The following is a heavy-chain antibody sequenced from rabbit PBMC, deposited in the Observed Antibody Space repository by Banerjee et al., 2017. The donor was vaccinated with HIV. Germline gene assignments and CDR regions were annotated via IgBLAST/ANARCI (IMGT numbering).Heavy chain of an antibody. D-gene: IGHD4-2*01. J-gene: IGHJ6*01. Sequence: QEQLVESGGGLVQPEGSLTLTCTASGFSFSNNYYMCWVRQAPGKGLEWIGCIYAGSSGNTDYASWVNGRFTISKSSSTTVTLQMTSLTAADTATYFCVRGTGSIDLRGPGTLVTV. CDR3: VRGTGSIDL. V-gene: IGHV1S45*01. CDR2: IYAGSSGNT. CDR1: GFSFSNNYY.